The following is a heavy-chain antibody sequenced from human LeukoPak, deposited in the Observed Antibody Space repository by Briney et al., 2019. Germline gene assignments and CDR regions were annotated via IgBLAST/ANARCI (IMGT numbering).Heavy chain of an antibody. V-gene: IGHV4-39*01. D-gene: IGHD3-10*01. CDR3: ARVGYYYGSGTDY. CDR1: GGSISSSSYY. Sequence: SETLSLTCTVSGGSISSSSYYWGWIRQPPGKGLEWIGSIYYSGSTYYNPSLKSRVTISVDTSKNQFSLKLCSVTAADTAVYYCARVGYYYGSGTDYWGQGTLVTVSS. CDR2: IYYSGST. J-gene: IGHJ4*02.